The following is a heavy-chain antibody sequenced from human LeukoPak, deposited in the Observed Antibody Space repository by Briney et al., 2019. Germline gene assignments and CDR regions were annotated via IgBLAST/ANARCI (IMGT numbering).Heavy chain of an antibody. CDR1: GDSISSGSYY. D-gene: IGHD3-10*01. CDR3: ARANYYRSGSYLYYYYYMDV. CDR2: IYTSGST. Sequence: SETLSLTCTVSGDSISSGSYYWSWIRQPAGKGLEWIGRIYTSGSTNYNPSLKSRVTISVDTSKNQFSLKLSSVTAADTAVYYCARANYYRSGSYLYYYYYMDVWGKGTTVTVSS. J-gene: IGHJ6*03. V-gene: IGHV4-61*02.